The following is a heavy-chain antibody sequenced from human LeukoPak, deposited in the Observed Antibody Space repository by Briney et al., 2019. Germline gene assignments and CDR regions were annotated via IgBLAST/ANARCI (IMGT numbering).Heavy chain of an antibody. D-gene: IGHD3-10*01. Sequence: PSETLSLTCTVSGYSISSGYYWGWIRQPPGKGLEWIGSIYHSGSTYYNPSLKSRVTISIDTSKNQFSLKLNSVTAADTAVYYCQAYYGSGTYSDCWGQGTLVTVSS. V-gene: IGHV4-38-2*02. CDR3: QAYYGSGTYSDC. CDR2: IYHSGST. J-gene: IGHJ4*02. CDR1: GYSISSGYY.